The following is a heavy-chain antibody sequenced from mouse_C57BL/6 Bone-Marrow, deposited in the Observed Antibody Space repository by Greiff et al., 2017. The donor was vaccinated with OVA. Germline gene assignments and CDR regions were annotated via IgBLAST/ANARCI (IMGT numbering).Heavy chain of an antibody. D-gene: IGHD3-2*02. V-gene: IGHV1-19*01. CDR1: GYTFTDYY. CDR3: ARSRGASSGPWFAY. CDR2: INPYNGGT. J-gene: IGHJ3*01. Sequence: LVEPGASVKMSCKASGYTFTDYYMNWVKQSHGKSLEWIGVINPYNGGTSYNQKFKGKATLTVDKSSSTAYMELNSLTSEDSAVYYCARSRGASSGPWFAYWGQGTLVTVSA.